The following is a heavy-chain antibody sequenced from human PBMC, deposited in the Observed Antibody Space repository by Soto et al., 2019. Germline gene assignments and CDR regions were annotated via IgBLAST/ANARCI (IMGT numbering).Heavy chain of an antibody. J-gene: IGHJ6*02. D-gene: IGHD5-18*01. CDR3: AKETNSYGLPYFYYAMDV. CDR2: ISHDGINK. Sequence: QERLVASGGGVVQPGASRRLSCAGSGFTFSYYAIHWVRQAPGKGLEWVAAISHDGINKEYADSVRGRFTVTRDESRETSYLQMSSLRAEDTAVYYCAKETNSYGLPYFYYAMDVWGQGTTVTVSS. CDR1: GFTFSYYA. V-gene: IGHV3-30*18.